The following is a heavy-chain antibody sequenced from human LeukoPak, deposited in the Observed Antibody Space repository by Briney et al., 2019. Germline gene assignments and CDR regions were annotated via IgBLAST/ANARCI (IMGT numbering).Heavy chain of an antibody. Sequence: SSETLSLTCTVSGGSNTAYYWNWIRQPPGKGLEWIGSIYNYNPSLKSRVTISVDTSKNQFSLKLRSVTAADPAIYYCAGNSSGWYDYSYQYKDVWGKGTTVTVSS. CDR1: GGSNTAYY. D-gene: IGHD6-19*01. V-gene: IGHV4-59*01. CDR3: AGNSSGWYDYSYQYKDV. CDR2: IY. J-gene: IGHJ6*03.